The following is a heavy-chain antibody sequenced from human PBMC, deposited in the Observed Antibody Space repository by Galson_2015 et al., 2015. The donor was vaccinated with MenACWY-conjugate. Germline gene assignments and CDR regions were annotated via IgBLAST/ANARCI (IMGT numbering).Heavy chain of an antibody. CDR1: GGSFSGSY. J-gene: IGHJ5*02. CDR2: VNNRGST. CDR3: ARIYCNNSNCPYGGWFDP. V-gene: IGHV4-34*01. D-gene: IGHD2/OR15-2a*01. Sequence: SETLSLTCAVYGGSFSGSYWSWIRHSPGKGLEWIGEVNNRGSTSYNASLKSRVTILIDTSKNQFSLSLSSVTAADTAVYYCARIYCNNSNCPYGGWFDPWGQGSLVAVFS.